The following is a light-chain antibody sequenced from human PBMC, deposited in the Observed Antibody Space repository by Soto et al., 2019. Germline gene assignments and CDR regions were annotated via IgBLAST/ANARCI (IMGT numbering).Light chain of an antibody. CDR1: QSVSSSY. V-gene: IGKV3-20*01. CDR2: GTS. CDR3: QQYGRSLWT. Sequence: EVVLTQSPGTLSLSPGERATLSCRASQSVSSSYLAWYQQKPGQASRLLIYGTSNRATGIPDRFSGSGSGTDFTLTISRLEPEDFAVYYCQQYGRSLWTFGPGTKVETK. J-gene: IGKJ1*01.